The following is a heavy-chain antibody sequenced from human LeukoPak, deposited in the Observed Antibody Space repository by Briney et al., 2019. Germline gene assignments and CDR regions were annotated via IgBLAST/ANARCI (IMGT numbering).Heavy chain of an antibody. CDR3: ARQAGSNDY. D-gene: IGHD6-13*01. CDR1: GGSISSSSYY. Sequence: SETLSLTCTVSGGSISSSSYYWGWIRQPPGKGLEWIGSIYYSGSTYYNPSLKSRVTISVDTSKNQFSLKLSSVTAADTAVYYCARQAGSNDYWGQGTLVTVSS. CDR2: IYYSGST. V-gene: IGHV4-39*01. J-gene: IGHJ4*02.